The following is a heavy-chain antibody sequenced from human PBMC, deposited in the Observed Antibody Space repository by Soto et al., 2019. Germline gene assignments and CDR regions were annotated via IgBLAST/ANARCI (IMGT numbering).Heavy chain of an antibody. CDR2: IYQSGTP. Sequence: SETLSLTCTVSGGSISSGGCYWNWIRQYPGKGLEWIAYIYQSGTPYYNPSLKSRATISIDRSKNQFSLMLDSVTAADTAVYYCARDLRLDSWGPGTLVTVYS. CDR3: ARDLRLDS. D-gene: IGHD2-21*02. V-gene: IGHV4-31*03. J-gene: IGHJ4*02. CDR1: GGSISSGGCY.